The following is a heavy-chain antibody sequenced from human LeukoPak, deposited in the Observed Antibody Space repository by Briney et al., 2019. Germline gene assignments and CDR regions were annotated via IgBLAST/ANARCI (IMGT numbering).Heavy chain of an antibody. D-gene: IGHD1-26*01. CDR2: INPNSGGT. CDR1: GYTFTGYY. V-gene: IGHV1-2*02. Sequence: ASVKVSCKASGYTFTGYYMHWVRQAPGQGLEWMGWINPNSGGTNYAQKFQGRVTMTRDTSISTAYMELSRLRSDDTAVYYCAGEGTIVGATRRAFDIWGQGTMVTVSS. CDR3: AGEGTIVGATRRAFDI. J-gene: IGHJ3*02.